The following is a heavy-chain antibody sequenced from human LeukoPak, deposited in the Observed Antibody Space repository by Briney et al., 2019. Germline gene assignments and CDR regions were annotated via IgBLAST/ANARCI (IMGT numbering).Heavy chain of an antibody. J-gene: IGHJ4*02. CDR2: TSYDGSNH. V-gene: IGHV3-30*04. CDR1: GFTFSIYS. D-gene: IGHD2-2*01. Sequence: GGSLRLSCAASGFTFSIYSMHWVRQAPDRGLEWVAVTSYDGSNHYYADSVKGRFTISRDNSKNTVFLQMNSLRPEDTAVYYCAKEGPPAVYYFDYWGQETLVTVSS. CDR3: AKEGPPAVYYFDY.